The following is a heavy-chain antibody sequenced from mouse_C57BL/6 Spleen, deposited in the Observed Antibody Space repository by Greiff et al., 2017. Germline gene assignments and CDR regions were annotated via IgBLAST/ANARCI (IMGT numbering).Heavy chain of an antibody. CDR2: ISTGGGST. J-gene: IGHJ4*01. Sequence: EVHLVESGGGLVQPGGSLKLSCAASGFTFSDYYMYWVRQTPEKRLEWVAYISTGGGSTYYTDTVKGRFTISRDNAQNTLYLQMSRLKTEDTAMYYFARRIYYGSCYDGYAMDYWGQGTSVTVSS. V-gene: IGHV5-12*01. D-gene: IGHD1-1*01. CDR3: ARRIYYGSCYDGYAMDY. CDR1: GFTFSDYY.